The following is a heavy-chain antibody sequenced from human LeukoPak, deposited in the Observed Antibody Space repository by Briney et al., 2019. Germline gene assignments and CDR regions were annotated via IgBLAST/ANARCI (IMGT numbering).Heavy chain of an antibody. CDR2: ISAYNGNT. J-gene: IGHJ6*03. Sequence: ASVKVSCKASGYTFTSYGISWVRQAPGQGLEWMGWISAYNGNTNYAQKLQGRVTMTTDTSTSTAYMELRSLRSDDTAVYYCARGPPGRFLEWLHSPRYYYYYMDVWGKGTTVTVSS. D-gene: IGHD3-3*01. CDR1: GYTFTSYG. CDR3: ARGPPGRFLEWLHSPRYYYYYMDV. V-gene: IGHV1-18*01.